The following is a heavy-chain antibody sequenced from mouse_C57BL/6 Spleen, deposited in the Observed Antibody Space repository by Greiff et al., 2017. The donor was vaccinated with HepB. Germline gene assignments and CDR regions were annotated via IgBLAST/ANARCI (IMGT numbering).Heavy chain of an antibody. CDR3: ARHMDGPLYAMDY. J-gene: IGHJ4*01. V-gene: IGHV2-6-1*01. CDR1: GFSLTSYG. D-gene: IGHD1-1*02. CDR2: IWSDGST. Sequence: VQGVESGPGLVAPSQSLSITCTVSGFSLTSYGVHWVRQPPGKGLEWLVVIWSDGSTTYNSALKSRLSISKDNSKSQVFLKMNSLQTDDTAMYYCARHMDGPLYAMDYWGQGTSVTVSS.